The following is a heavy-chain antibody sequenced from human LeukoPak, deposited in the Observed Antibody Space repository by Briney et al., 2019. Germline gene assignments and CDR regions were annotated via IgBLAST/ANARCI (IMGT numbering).Heavy chain of an antibody. CDR3: ARDTVTTTFDALDI. V-gene: IGHV4-31*03. Sequence: SETLSLTCTVSGGSISSGGYYWSWIRQHPGKGLEWIGYIYYSGSTYYNPSLKSRVAISVDTSKNQFSLKLSSVAAADTAVYYCARDTVTTTFDALDIWGQGTMVTVPS. J-gene: IGHJ3*02. CDR2: IYYSGST. CDR1: GGSISSGGYY. D-gene: IGHD4-17*01.